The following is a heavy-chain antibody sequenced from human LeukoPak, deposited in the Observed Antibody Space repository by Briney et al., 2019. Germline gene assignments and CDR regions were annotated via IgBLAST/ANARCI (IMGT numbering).Heavy chain of an antibody. V-gene: IGHV4-39*02. CDR1: GGSISSIIYS. D-gene: IGHD4-17*01. CDR2: ISSTGTT. CDR3: ARLVRETTVTYYFYYYMDV. Sequence: WDCLSLTCTVSGGSISSIIYSWGWIRQPPGKGLEWIGTISSTGTTYYSPSLKSRVTLYVDPSKNHFSLNLSSVTATDSAVYYCARLVRETTVTYYFYYYMDVWGKGTTVTVSS. J-gene: IGHJ6*03.